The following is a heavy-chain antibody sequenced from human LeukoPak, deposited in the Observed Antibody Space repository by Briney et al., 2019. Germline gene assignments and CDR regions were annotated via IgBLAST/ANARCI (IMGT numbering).Heavy chain of an antibody. V-gene: IGHV4-4*02. CDR2: IYHSGST. Sequence: PSETLSLTCAVSGGSISSSNWWSWVRQPPGEGLEWIGEIYHSGSTNYNPSLKSRVTISVDKSKNQFSLKLSSVTAADTAVYYCASSAMVQGAGSDYFDYWGQGTLVTVSS. J-gene: IGHJ4*02. CDR1: GGSISSSNW. CDR3: ASSAMVQGAGSDYFDY. D-gene: IGHD3-10*01.